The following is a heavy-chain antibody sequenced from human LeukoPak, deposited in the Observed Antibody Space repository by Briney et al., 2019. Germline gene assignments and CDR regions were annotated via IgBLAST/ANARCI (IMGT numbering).Heavy chain of an antibody. CDR2: ISGSSGII. J-gene: IGHJ4*02. D-gene: IGHD3-22*01. CDR1: GFTFNTYT. V-gene: IGHV3-48*01. CDR3: AKDHEDRSGYRGYFDY. Sequence: GGSLRLSCAASGFTFNTYTMNWVRQAPGKGLEWVSYISGSSGIIDYADSVRGRFTISRDNSKNTLYLQMNSLRADDTAVYYCAKDHEDRSGYRGYFDYWGQGTLLIVSS.